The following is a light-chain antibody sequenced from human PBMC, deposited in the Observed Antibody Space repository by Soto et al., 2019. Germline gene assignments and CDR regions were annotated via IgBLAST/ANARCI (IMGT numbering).Light chain of an antibody. CDR3: CSYTSSGTYV. CDR1: SSDVGAYIY. Sequence: ALTQPASVSGSPGQSITISCTGTSSDVGAYIYVSWYQHHPGKAPKVMIYEVTNRPSGVSDRFSGSKSGNTASLTISGLQAEDEADYYCCSYTSSGTYVFGTGTKVTVL. CDR2: EVT. J-gene: IGLJ1*01. V-gene: IGLV2-14*01.